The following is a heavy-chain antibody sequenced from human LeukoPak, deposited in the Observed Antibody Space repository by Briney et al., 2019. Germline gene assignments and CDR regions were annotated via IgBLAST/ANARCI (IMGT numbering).Heavy chain of an antibody. D-gene: IGHD4-17*01. CDR3: ARVATYGDYFDY. Sequence: GGSLRLSCSASGFTFSDYDMNWVRQAPGKGLDWVSYISSSSTYIYYADSVKGRFTISRDNAKNSLYLQMNSLRAEDTALYYCARVATYGDYFDYWGQGTLVTVSS. V-gene: IGHV3-21*01. CDR1: GFTFSDYD. CDR2: ISSSSTYI. J-gene: IGHJ4*02.